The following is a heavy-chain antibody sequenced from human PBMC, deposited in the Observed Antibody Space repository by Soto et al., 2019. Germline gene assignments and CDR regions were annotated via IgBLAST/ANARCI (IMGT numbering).Heavy chain of an antibody. CDR2: IHYSGYT. CDR1: GGSISSSSYY. Sequence: QLQLQESGPGLVKPSETLSLTCTVSGGSISSSSYYWGWIRQPPGKGLEWIGSIHYSGYTYYNPSVIRQLTTSVDTSKHQFSPQLSSVTAADTAVYYCGRLVYDSSGYRPGWGQGTLVTVSS. CDR3: GRLVYDSSGYRPG. D-gene: IGHD3-22*01. V-gene: IGHV4-39*01. J-gene: IGHJ4*02.